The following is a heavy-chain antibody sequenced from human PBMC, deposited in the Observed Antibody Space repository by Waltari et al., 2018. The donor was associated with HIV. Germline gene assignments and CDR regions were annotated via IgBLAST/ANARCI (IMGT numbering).Heavy chain of an antibody. D-gene: IGHD3-9*01. J-gene: IGHJ4*02. CDR3: ARERGGFFDFLIDY. CDR1: GFPFRSYG. V-gene: IGHV3-33*01. Sequence: QVQLVESGGGVVQPGRSMRLSGAASGFPFRSYGLFWVRQAPGKGLELVALIWYDGTNEYYSDSVKGRFTISRDNSKNLLYLQMSSLRADDTAVYYCARERGGFFDFLIDYWGQGTLVTVSS. CDR2: IWYDGTNE.